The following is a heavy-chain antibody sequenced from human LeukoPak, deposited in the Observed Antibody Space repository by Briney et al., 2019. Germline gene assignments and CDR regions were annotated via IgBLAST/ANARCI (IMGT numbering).Heavy chain of an antibody. CDR1: GGTFSSYA. CDR2: TNPNSGGT. V-gene: IGHV1-2*02. D-gene: IGHD4-17*01. Sequence: ASVKVSCKASGGTFSSYAISWVRQAPGEGVEWMGWTNPNSGGTNYAQKFQGRVSMTRDTSISTDYMELSRLRSDKTAVYYCARGPTVTTDYRGQGTLVTVST. J-gene: IGHJ4*02. CDR3: ARGPTVTTDY.